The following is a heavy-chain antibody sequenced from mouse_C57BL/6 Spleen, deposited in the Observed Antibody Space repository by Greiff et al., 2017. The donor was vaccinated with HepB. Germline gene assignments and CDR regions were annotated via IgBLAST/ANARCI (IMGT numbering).Heavy chain of an antibody. J-gene: IGHJ4*01. CDR1: GYTFTDYY. D-gene: IGHD2-12*01. CDR3: ARWGDDDYAMDY. Sequence: VQLKESGAELVRPGASVKLSCKASGYTFTDYYINWVKQRPGQGLEWIARIYPGSGNTYYNEKFKGKATLTAEKSSSTAYMQLSSLTSEDSAVYFCARWGDDDYAMDYWGQGTSVTVSS. CDR2: IYPGSGNT. V-gene: IGHV1-76*01.